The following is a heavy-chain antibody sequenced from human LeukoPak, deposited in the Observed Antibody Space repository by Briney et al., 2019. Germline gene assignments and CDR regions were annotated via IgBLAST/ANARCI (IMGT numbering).Heavy chain of an antibody. J-gene: IGHJ5*02. CDR3: AKDIAAAGTVDP. V-gene: IGHV3-30*18. D-gene: IGHD6-13*01. CDR1: GFTFSSYG. CDR2: ISYDGSNK. Sequence: PGRSLRLSCAASGFTFSSYGMHWVRQAPGKGLEWVAVISYDGSNKYYADSVKGRFTISRDNSKNTLYLQMNSLRAEDTAVYYCAKDIAAAGTVDPWGQGTLVTVSS.